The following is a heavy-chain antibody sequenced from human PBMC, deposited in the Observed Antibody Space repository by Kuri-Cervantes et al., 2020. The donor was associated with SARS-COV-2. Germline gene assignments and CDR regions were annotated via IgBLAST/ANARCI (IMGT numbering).Heavy chain of an antibody. Sequence: ETLSLTCAASGFTFSTSWMSWVRQAPGKGLEWVANIGQDGSVKYYVDSAKGRFTISRDNAKNSLYLQMNSLRTDDMAVYYCAFPISGWYGGAFDIWGQGTMVTVSS. J-gene: IGHJ3*02. D-gene: IGHD6-19*01. V-gene: IGHV3-7*01. CDR1: GFTFSTSW. CDR2: IGQDGSVK. CDR3: AFPISGWYGGAFDI.